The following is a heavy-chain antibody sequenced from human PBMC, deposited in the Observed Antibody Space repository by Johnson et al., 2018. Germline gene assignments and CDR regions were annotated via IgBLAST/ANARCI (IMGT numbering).Heavy chain of an antibody. CDR1: GYTFTSYY. CDR2: INPSGGST. D-gene: IGHD5-12*01. CDR3: ARDWGGGYGGYYGMDV. Sequence: VQLVQSGAEVKKPGASVKVSCKASGYTFTSYYKHWVRQAPGQGLEWMGIINPSGGSTSYAQKFQGRVTITADESTSTAYMELSSLGSEDTAVYYWARDWGGGYGGYYGMDVWGQGTTVTVSS. V-gene: IGHV1-46*01. J-gene: IGHJ6*02.